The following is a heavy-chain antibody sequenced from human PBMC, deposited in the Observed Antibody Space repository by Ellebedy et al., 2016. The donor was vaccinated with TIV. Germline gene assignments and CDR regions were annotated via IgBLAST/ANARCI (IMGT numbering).Heavy chain of an antibody. CDR2: ISSASSRT. CDR3: AKGRGGGSDSSAPRYYFDY. D-gene: IGHD6-19*01. Sequence: PGGSLRLSCVASGFTFRGYAMTWVRQAPGKGRDWVSTISSASSRTYYADSVEGRFIISRDNSKTTLYLQMNSLRAEHTAVYYGAKGRGGGSDSSAPRYYFDYWGLGTLVTVSS. CDR1: GFTFRGYA. V-gene: IGHV3-23*01. J-gene: IGHJ4*02.